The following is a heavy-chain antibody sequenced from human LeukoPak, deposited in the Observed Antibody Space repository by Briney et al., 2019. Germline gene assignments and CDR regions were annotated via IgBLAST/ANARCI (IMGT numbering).Heavy chain of an antibody. Sequence: PSETLSLTCTVSGGSISSGSYYWGWIRQPPGKGLEWIGSIYYSGSTLYNPSLKSRIAISVDTSKNQFSLNLTSLTAADTAIYYCARDLVVRDPSRTAILAFDYWGRGTLVTVSS. J-gene: IGHJ4*02. CDR3: ARDLVVRDPSRTAILAFDY. CDR2: IYYSGST. D-gene: IGHD2-21*02. CDR1: GGSISSGSYY. V-gene: IGHV4-39*07.